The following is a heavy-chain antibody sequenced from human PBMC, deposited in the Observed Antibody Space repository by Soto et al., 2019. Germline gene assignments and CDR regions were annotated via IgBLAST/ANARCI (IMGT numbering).Heavy chain of an antibody. CDR2: ISYDGSNK. Sequence: HPXGSLLLTGSASGFAFNTYSMHWVRQAPGRGLEWVAVISYDGSNKFYADSVKGRFTISRDNSKNTLYLEMNSLRGEDTAVYYCAKVSPMGYFFDFWGQGTLVTVYS. J-gene: IGHJ4*02. V-gene: IGHV3-30-3*01. CDR3: AKVSPMGYFFDF. CDR1: GFAFNTYS.